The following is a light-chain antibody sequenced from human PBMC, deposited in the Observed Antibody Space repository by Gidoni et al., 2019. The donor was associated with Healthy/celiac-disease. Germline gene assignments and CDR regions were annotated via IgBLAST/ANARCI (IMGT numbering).Light chain of an antibody. CDR1: KNY. CDR3: QQYYSTWT. CDR2: WAS. J-gene: IGKJ1*01. Sequence: DIVMTQSPDSLAVSLGERATINNKNYLAWYQQKPGQPPKLLIYWASTRESGVPHRFSGSGSGTDFTLTISSLQAEDVAVYYCQQYYSTWTFGQGTKVEIK. V-gene: IGKV4-1*01.